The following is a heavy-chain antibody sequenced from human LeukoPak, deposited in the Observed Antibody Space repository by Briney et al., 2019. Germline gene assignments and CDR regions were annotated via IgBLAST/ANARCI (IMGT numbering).Heavy chain of an antibody. CDR2: IYHSGST. J-gene: IGHJ4*02. CDR3: ARVVNCSGGSCSDY. D-gene: IGHD2-15*01. Sequence: SETLSLTCAVSGGSISSSNWWGWVRQPPGKGLEWIGEIYHSGSTNYNPSLKSRVTISVDKSKNQFSLKLGSVTAADTAVYYCARVVNCSGGSCSDYWGQGTLVTVSS. CDR1: GGSISSSNW. V-gene: IGHV4-4*02.